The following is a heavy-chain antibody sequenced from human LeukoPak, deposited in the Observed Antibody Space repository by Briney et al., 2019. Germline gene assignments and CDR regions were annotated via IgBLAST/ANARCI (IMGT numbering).Heavy chain of an antibody. D-gene: IGHD3-3*01. Sequence: ASVKVSCKASGYTFTSYDINWVRQATEQGLEWMGWMNPNSGNTGYAQKFQGRVTMTRNTSISTAYMELSSLRSEDTAVYYCARGATIFGMGTGNYYYYGMDVWGQGTTVTVSS. J-gene: IGHJ6*02. V-gene: IGHV1-8*01. CDR3: ARGATIFGMGTGNYYYYGMDV. CDR2: MNPNSGNT. CDR1: GYTFTSYD.